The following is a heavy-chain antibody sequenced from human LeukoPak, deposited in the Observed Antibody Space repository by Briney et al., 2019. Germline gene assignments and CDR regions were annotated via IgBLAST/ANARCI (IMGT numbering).Heavy chain of an antibody. J-gene: IGHJ5*02. CDR1: GGSVSSGGYS. CDR2: IYHSGST. V-gene: IGHV4-30-2*01. CDR3: ASQGRGGFDP. Sequence: SETLSLTCAVSGGSVSSGGYSWSWIQQPPGQGLEWIGYIYHSGSTYYNPSLKSRVTISVDRSKNQFSLKLSSVTAADTAVYYCASQGRGGFDPWGQGTLVTVSS.